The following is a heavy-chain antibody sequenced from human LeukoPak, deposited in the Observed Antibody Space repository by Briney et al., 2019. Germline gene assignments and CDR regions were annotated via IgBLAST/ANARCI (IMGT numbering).Heavy chain of an antibody. D-gene: IGHD5-12*01. CDR2: ISPIFGTA. J-gene: IGHJ6*03. V-gene: IGHV1-69*05. CDR3: ASLVATPDDYYYMDV. Sequence: SVKVSXKASGGTFSSYAISWVRQAPGQGLEWMRGISPIFGTANYAQKFQGRVTITTDDSTSTAYMELSSLRSEDTAVYYCASLVATPDDYYYMDVWGKGTTVTVSS. CDR1: GGTFSSYA.